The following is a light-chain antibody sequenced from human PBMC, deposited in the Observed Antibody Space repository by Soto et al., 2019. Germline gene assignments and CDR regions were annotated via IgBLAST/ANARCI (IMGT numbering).Light chain of an antibody. CDR2: GNT. J-gene: IGLJ1*01. Sequence: QAVVTQPPSVSGAPGQRVTISCTGGSSNIGSGYDVHWYQQLPGTAPKLLIYGNTNRPSGVPDRFSASTSATSASLAITGLQAEDEGDYYCQSYDNRLSGYVFGTGTKGDRP. CDR1: SSNIGSGYD. V-gene: IGLV1-40*01. CDR3: QSYDNRLSGYV.